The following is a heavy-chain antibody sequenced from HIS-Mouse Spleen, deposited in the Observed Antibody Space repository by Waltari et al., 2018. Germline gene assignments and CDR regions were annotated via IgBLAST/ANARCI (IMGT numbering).Heavy chain of an antibody. D-gene: IGHD6-6*01. CDR2: IYYSGST. J-gene: IGHJ4*02. CDR1: GCSISSSSYH. Sequence: QLQLQESGPGLVKPSETLSLTCTVSGCSISSSSYHWGWIRQPPGKGLEWIGSIYYSGSTYYNPSLKSRVTISVDTSKNQFSLKLSSVTAADTAVYYCASRYSSSSQFGYWGQGTLVTVSS. V-gene: IGHV4-39*07. CDR3: ASRYSSSSQFGY.